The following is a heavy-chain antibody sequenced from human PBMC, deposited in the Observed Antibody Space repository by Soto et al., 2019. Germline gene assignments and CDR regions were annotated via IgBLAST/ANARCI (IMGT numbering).Heavy chain of an antibody. V-gene: IGHV4-4*02. D-gene: IGHD6-13*01. Sequence: SETLSLTCAVSGGSISSSNLWTWVRQPPGKGLEWIGEIYHSGSTNYNPSLKSRVTISVDKSKSQFSLKVTSVTAADTAVYYCARSPRSIAAGGIDYWGQGILVTVSS. CDR3: ARSPRSIAAGGIDY. CDR2: IYHSGST. J-gene: IGHJ4*02. CDR1: GGSISSSNL.